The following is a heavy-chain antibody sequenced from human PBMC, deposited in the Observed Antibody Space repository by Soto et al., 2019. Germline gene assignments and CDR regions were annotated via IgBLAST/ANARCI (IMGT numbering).Heavy chain of an antibody. J-gene: IGHJ6*02. CDR3: ARHIVATINSPHVYYYGMDV. CDR2: IYPGDSDT. D-gene: IGHD5-12*01. CDR1: GYSFTSYW. Sequence: GDSLKVSCKGSGYSFTSYWIGWVRQMPGKGLEWMGIIYPGDSDTRYSPSFPGQVTISADKSISTAYLQWSSLKASDTAMYYCARHIVATINSPHVYYYGMDVWGQGTTVTVSS. V-gene: IGHV5-51*01.